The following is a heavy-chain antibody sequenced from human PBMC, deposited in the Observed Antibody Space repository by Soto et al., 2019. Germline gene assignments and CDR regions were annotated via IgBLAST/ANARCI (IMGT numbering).Heavy chain of an antibody. CDR1: GFTFSSYA. D-gene: IGHD4-17*01. CDR3: AKNPAELFFHGDYTNYFDY. V-gene: IGHV3-23*01. Sequence: EVQLLESGGGLVQPGGSLRLSCAASGFTFSSYAMSWVRQAPGKGLEWVSAIGGSGGRTYYADSVKGRFTISRDNSKNTLYLQMNSLRAEDTSVYYCAKNPAELFFHGDYTNYFDYWGQGTLVTVSS. CDR2: IGGSGGRT. J-gene: IGHJ4*02.